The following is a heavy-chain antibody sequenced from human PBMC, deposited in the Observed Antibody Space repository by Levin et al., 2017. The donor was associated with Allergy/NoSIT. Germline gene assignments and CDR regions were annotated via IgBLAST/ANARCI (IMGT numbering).Heavy chain of an antibody. Sequence: GGSLRLSCAASGFTFSSYSMNWVRQAPGKGLEWVSYISSSSSTIYYADSVKGRFTISRDNAKNSLYLQMNSLRAEDTAVYYCARVGPIRWAAAGREPLYYYGMDVWGQGTTVTVSS. CDR2: ISSSSSTI. J-gene: IGHJ6*02. V-gene: IGHV3-48*04. CDR3: ARVGPIRWAAAGREPLYYYGMDV. CDR1: GFTFSSYS. D-gene: IGHD6-13*01.